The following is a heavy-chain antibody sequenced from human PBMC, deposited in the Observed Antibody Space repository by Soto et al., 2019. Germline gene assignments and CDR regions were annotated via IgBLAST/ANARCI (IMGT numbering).Heavy chain of an antibody. CDR1: GGSFSGYY. CDR3: ARVGLGYCSSTSCYTGFDYYGMDV. Sequence: SEILSLTCAVYGGSFSGYYWSWIRQPPGKGLEWIGEINHSGSTNYNPSLKSRVTISVDTSKNQFSLKLSSVTAADTAVYYCARVGLGYCSSTSCYTGFDYYGMDVWGQGTTVTVSS. J-gene: IGHJ6*02. D-gene: IGHD2-2*02. V-gene: IGHV4-34*01. CDR2: INHSGST.